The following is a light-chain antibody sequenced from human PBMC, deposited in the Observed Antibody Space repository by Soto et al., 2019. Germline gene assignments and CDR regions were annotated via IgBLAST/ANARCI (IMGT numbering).Light chain of an antibody. CDR1: QSISSW. V-gene: IGKV1-5*01. J-gene: IGKJ1*01. Sequence: DIQMTQSPSTLSASVGDRGTITCRASQSISSWLAWYQQKPGQAPKLLIYDASSLESGVPSRFSGSGSGTEFTLTISSLQPDDFATYYCQQYNSYSPWTFGQGTKVDIK. CDR2: DAS. CDR3: QQYNSYSPWT.